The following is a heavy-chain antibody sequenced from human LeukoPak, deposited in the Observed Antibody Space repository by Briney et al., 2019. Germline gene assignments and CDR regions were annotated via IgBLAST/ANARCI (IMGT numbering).Heavy chain of an antibody. D-gene: IGHD3-22*01. V-gene: IGHV1-69*05. Sequence: ASVKVSCKASGGTFSSYAISWVRQAPGQGLEWMGGIIPIFGTASYAQKFQGRVTITTDESTSTAYMELSSLRSEDTAVYYCARLSHYDSSGYHDAFDIWGQGTMVTVSS. CDR1: GGTFSSYA. CDR3: ARLSHYDSSGYHDAFDI. CDR2: IIPIFGTA. J-gene: IGHJ3*02.